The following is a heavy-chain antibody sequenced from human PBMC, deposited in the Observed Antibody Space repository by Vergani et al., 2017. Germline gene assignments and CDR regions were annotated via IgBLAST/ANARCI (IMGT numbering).Heavy chain of an antibody. J-gene: IGHJ3*02. CDR2: ISSSGSTI. D-gene: IGHD2-21*01. V-gene: IGHV3-11*01. CDR1: GFPFSDYY. CDR3: ARESGTRHIVVVSDAFDI. Sequence: QVQLVEPGGGLVKPGGSLRLSCAASGFPFSDYYMSWIRQAPGKGLEWVSYISSSGSTIYYPDSVKGRFTNSRDNSKNSLYLKMNSLMAEDTAVYYCARESGTRHIVVVSDAFDIWGQGRMVTVSS.